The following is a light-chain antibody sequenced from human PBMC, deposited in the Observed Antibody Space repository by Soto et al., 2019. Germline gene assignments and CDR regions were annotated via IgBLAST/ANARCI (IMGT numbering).Light chain of an antibody. J-gene: IGKJ1*01. Sequence: EIVLTQSPATLSLSPGERATLSCRASQSISSSLAWYQQKPGQAPRLLIYDASTRATGLPARFSGSGSGTYSTLTIGSLEPEDFAVYYCQQRSEWPRTFGQGTKVEIK. CDR2: DAS. CDR3: QQRSEWPRT. V-gene: IGKV3-11*01. CDR1: QSISSS.